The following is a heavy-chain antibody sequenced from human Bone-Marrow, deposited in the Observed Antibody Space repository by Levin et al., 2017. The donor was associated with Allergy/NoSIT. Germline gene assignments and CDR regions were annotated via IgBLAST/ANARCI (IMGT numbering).Heavy chain of an antibody. Sequence: GGSLRLSCAASGFTFSDYYMSWIRQAPGKGLEWVSYISSSGNTIKYADSVKGRFTISRDNAKNSLYLQMNSLRAEDTAVYYCARDFAAATPFDYWGQGTLVTVSS. D-gene: IGHD2-15*01. CDR3: ARDFAAATPFDY. CDR2: ISSSGNTI. V-gene: IGHV3-11*01. J-gene: IGHJ4*02. CDR1: GFTFSDYY.